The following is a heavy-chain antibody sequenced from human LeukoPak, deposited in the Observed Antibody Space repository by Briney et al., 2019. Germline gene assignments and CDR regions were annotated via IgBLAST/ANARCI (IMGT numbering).Heavy chain of an antibody. Sequence: AETLSLTCTVSGGSISSSSYYWGWIRQPPGKGLEWIGSIYYSGSTYYNPSLKSRVTISVDTSKNQFSLKLSSVTAADTAVYYCARVGGFGETYFDYWGQGTLVTVSS. V-gene: IGHV4-39*01. CDR1: GGSISSSSYY. J-gene: IGHJ4*02. CDR3: ARVGGFGETYFDY. CDR2: IYYSGST. D-gene: IGHD3-10*01.